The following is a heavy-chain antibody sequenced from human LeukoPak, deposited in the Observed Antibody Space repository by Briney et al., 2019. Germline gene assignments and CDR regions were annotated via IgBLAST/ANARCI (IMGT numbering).Heavy chain of an antibody. V-gene: IGHV4-59*01. CDR3: AREHSNYVRNNWFDP. D-gene: IGHD4-11*01. J-gene: IGHJ5*02. Sequence: PSENLSLTCTVSGGSISSYYWSWIRQPPGKGLEWIGYIYYSGSTNYNPSLKSRVTISEDTSKNQFSLKLSSVTAADTAVYYCAREHSNYVRNNWFDPWGQGTLVTVSS. CDR1: GGSISSYY. CDR2: IYYSGST.